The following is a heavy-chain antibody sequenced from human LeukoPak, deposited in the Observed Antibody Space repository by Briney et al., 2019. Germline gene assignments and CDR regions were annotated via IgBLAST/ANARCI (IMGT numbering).Heavy chain of an antibody. Sequence: PGGSLRLSCAASGFTFSSYAMSWVRQAPGKGLEWVSAISGSGGSTYYADSVKGRLTISRDNSKNTLYLQMNSLRAEDTAVYYRAKDQRGNFDYWGQGTLVTVSS. CDR1: GFTFSSYA. D-gene: IGHD3-10*01. J-gene: IGHJ4*02. V-gene: IGHV3-23*01. CDR2: ISGSGGST. CDR3: AKDQRGNFDY.